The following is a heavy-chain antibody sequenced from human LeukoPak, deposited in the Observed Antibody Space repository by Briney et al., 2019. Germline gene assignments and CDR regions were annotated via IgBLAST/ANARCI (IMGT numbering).Heavy chain of an antibody. Sequence: HTGGSLRLSCAASGFTFSSYGMHWVRQAPGKGLEWVAVISYDGSNKYYADSVKGRFTISRDNSKNTLYLQMNSLRAEDTAVYYCAKEADERITIFGVVINRHYYYGMDVWGQGTTVTVSS. J-gene: IGHJ6*02. D-gene: IGHD3-3*01. CDR1: GFTFSSYG. V-gene: IGHV3-30*18. CDR2: ISYDGSNK. CDR3: AKEADERITIFGVVINRHYYYGMDV.